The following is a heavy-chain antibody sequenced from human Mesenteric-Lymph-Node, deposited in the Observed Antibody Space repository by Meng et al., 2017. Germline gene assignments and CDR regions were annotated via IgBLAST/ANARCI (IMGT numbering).Heavy chain of an antibody. Sequence: GESLKISCAASGFTFHYSWMTWVRQAPGKGLEWVSYIDSSGSPIHYADSVKGLFNTPRDNAKNSLYLQMNSLRAEDTAVYYRARDDFYDSSGYYPCLDYWGQGTLVTVSS. CDR1: GFTFHYSW. D-gene: IGHD3-22*01. CDR3: ARDDFYDSSGYYPCLDY. J-gene: IGHJ4*02. V-gene: IGHV3-48*04. CDR2: IDSSGSPI.